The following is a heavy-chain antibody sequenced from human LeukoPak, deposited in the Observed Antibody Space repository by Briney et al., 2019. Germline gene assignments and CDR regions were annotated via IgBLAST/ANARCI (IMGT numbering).Heavy chain of an antibody. CDR2: VSYDGGHK. V-gene: IGHV3-30*03. CDR3: ARDRINMMVLGHDSGLDF. J-gene: IGHJ4*02. D-gene: IGHD3-22*01. Sequence: GGSLRLPCVGSGFSVSEYGIHWVRQAPGKGLEWVAVVSYDGGHKYYADSVKGRFTISRDTSSDTVSLQMNSLRVEDTAVYYCARDRINMMVLGHDSGLDFWGQGTLVTVSS. CDR1: GFSVSEYG.